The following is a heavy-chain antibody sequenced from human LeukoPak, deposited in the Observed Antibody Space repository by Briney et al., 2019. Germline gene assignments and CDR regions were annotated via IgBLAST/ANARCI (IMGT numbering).Heavy chain of an antibody. J-gene: IGHJ4*02. V-gene: IGHV3-74*01. CDR3: AKSGYNRFDY. D-gene: IGHD5-24*01. CDR2: INPDGSTT. Sequence: GGSLRLSCVASGFAFRNYWMYWVRQGPGKGLVWLLRINPDGSTTTYADSVKGRSTISRDNSKNTLYLQMNSLRAEDTAVYYCAKSGYNRFDYWGQGTLVTVSS. CDR1: GFAFRNYW.